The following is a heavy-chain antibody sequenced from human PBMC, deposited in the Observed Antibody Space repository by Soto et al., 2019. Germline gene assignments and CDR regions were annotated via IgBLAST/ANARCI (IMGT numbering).Heavy chain of an antibody. CDR2: IIPLFGTP. V-gene: IGHV1-69*01. Sequence: QVQLVQSGAEVKKPGSSLKVSCKTSGVTFSTSGISWVRQGPGQGLEWMGGIIPLFGTPKYARKFQGRDSITAGDSATTTSLELRGLSSDATAIYYCARVPPSICGGGNCYRLDSYFDSWGQGSQVVVSS. J-gene: IGHJ4*03. CDR3: ARVPPSICGGGNCYRLDSYFDS. D-gene: IGHD2-21*01. CDR1: GVTFSTSG.